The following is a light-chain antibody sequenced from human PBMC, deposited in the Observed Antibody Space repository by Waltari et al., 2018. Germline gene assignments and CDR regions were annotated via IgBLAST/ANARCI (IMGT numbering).Light chain of an antibody. CDR3: QAWDSSTAV. V-gene: IGLV3-1*01. Sequence: SYELTQPPSVSVSPGQTASITCSGEQLGGKYAYWYHQKPGQSPLLVIYRDNMRPSGIPERFSGSNSGNTATLTISGTQAMDEADYYCQAWDSSTAVFGTGTKVTVL. CDR1: QLGGKY. J-gene: IGLJ1*01. CDR2: RDN.